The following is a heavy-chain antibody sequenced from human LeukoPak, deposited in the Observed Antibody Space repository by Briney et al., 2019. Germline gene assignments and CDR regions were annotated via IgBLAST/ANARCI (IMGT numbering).Heavy chain of an antibody. CDR3: ARDMDTSGYTFDY. CDR1: GFTFSSYS. J-gene: IGHJ4*02. V-gene: IGHV3-48*02. D-gene: IGHD3-22*01. Sequence: GGSLRLSCAASGFTFSSYSMNWVRQAPGKGLEWISYISGSSRVIYYADSVKGRFTISRDNAKNSLYLQVNSLRDEDTAVYYCARDMDTSGYTFDYWGQGTLVTVSS. CDR2: ISGSSRVI.